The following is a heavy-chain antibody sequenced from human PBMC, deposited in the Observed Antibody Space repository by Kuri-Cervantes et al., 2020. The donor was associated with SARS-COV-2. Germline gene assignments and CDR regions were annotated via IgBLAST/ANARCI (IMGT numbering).Heavy chain of an antibody. D-gene: IGHD4-17*01. CDR3: ARGGYGDYLS. CDR2: IYYSGST. Sequence: GSLRLSCTVSGASISNGSYYWSWIRQPPGKGLEWIGYIYYSGSTSYNPSLKSRVTISVDTSKNQFSLKLSSVTAADTAVYYCARGGYGDYLSWGQGTLVTVSS. CDR1: GASISNGSYY. V-gene: IGHV4-61*01. J-gene: IGHJ5*02.